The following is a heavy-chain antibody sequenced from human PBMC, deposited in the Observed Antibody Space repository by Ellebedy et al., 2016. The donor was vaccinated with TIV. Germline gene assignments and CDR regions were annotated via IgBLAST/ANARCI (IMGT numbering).Heavy chain of an antibody. J-gene: IGHJ6*03. V-gene: IGHV3-23*01. CDR3: AKSPRSSNYYYYYMDV. Sequence: GGSLRLXXAASGFTFSSYAMSWVRQAPGKGLEWVSAISGSGGSTYYADSVKGRFTISRDNSKNTLYLQMNSLRAEDTAVYYCAKSPRSSNYYYYYMDVWGKGTTVTVSS. D-gene: IGHD2-15*01. CDR2: ISGSGGST. CDR1: GFTFSSYA.